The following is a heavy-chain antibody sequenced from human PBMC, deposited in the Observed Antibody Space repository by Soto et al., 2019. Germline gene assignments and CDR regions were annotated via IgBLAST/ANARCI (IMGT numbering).Heavy chain of an antibody. V-gene: IGHV4-59*01. Sequence: SETLSLTCTVSGGSISSYYWSWIRQPPGKGLEWIGYIYYSGSTNYNPSLKSRVTISVDTSKNQFSLKLSSVTAADTAVYYCAVSSSSYYYYYMDVWGKGTKVTVSS. CDR1: GGSISSYY. CDR2: IYYSGST. D-gene: IGHD6-6*01. CDR3: AVSSSSYYYYYMDV. J-gene: IGHJ6*03.